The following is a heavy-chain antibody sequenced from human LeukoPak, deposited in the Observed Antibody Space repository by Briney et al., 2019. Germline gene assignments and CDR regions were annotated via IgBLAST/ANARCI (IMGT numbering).Heavy chain of an antibody. CDR3: ARGRDYGSGSYTLDY. D-gene: IGHD3-10*01. Sequence: SVKVSCRASGGTFSSYAISWVRQAPGQGLEWMGGIIPIFGTANYAQKFQGRVTITADESTSTDYMELSSLRSEDTAVYYCARGRDYGSGSYTLDYWGQGTLVTVPS. CDR2: IIPIFGTA. CDR1: GGTFSSYA. J-gene: IGHJ4*02. V-gene: IGHV1-69*01.